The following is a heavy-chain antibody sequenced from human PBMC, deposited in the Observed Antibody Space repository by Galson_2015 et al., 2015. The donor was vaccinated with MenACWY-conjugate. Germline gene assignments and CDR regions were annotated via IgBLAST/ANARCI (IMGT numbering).Heavy chain of an antibody. CDR3: ALTATVNNWFDP. CDR2: IDWDDDK. CDR1: GFSLSTSGMR. V-gene: IGHV2-70*04. J-gene: IGHJ5*02. D-gene: IGHD4-17*01. Sequence: PALVKPTQPLTLTCTFSGFSLSTSGMRVSWIRQPPGKALEWLARIDWDDDKFYSTSLKTRLTISKDTSKNQVVLTMTNMDPVDTATYYCALTATVNNWFDPWGQGTLVTVSS.